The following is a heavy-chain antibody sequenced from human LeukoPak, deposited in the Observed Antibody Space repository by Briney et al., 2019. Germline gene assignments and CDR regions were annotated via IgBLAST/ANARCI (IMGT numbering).Heavy chain of an antibody. CDR1: GFTFSSYG. V-gene: IGHV3-30*18. D-gene: IGHD4-17*01. J-gene: IGHJ6*04. CDR3: AKDGESTGAADV. CDR2: ISYDGSNK. Sequence: PGRSLRLSCAASGFTFSSYGMHWVRQAPGKGLEWVAVISYDGSNKYYADSVEGRFTISRDNSKNTLYLQMNSLRAEDTAVYYCAKDGESTGAADVWGKGTTVTVSS.